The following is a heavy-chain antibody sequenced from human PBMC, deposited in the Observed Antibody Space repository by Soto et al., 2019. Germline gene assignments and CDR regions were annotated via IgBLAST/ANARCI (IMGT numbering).Heavy chain of an antibody. CDR3: ARAAPLYYYGMDV. J-gene: IGHJ6*02. CDR1: GGSISSYY. V-gene: IGHV4-59*01. Sequence: SETLSLTCTVSGGSISSYYLSWIRQPPGKGLEWIGYIYYSGSTNYNPSLKSRVTISVDTSKNQFSLKLSSVTAADTAVYYCARAAPLYYYGMDVWGQGTTVTVSS. CDR2: IYYSGST.